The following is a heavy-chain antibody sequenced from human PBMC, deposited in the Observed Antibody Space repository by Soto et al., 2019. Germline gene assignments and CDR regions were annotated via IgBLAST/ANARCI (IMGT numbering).Heavy chain of an antibody. CDR2: IYYSGST. V-gene: IGHV4-39*01. CDR3: ARHGTCGGYSGYDYAHYYYYGMDV. CDR1: GGSISSSSYY. J-gene: IGHJ6*02. Sequence: SETLSLTCTVSGGSISSSSYYWGWFRQPPGKGLEWIGSIYYSGSTYYNPSLKSRVTISVDTSKNQFSLKLSSVTAADTAVYYCARHGTCGGYSGYDYAHYYYYGMDVWGQGTTVT. D-gene: IGHD5-12*01.